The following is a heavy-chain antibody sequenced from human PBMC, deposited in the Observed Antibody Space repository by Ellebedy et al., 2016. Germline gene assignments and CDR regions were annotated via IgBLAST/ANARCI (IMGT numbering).Heavy chain of an antibody. CDR2: MYYSGSTGST. CDR3: ARAGWQFVLDY. CDR1: GGSISSYY. Sequence: SETLSLXXTVSGGSISSYYWSWIRQPPGKGLEWIAYMYYSGSTGSTNYKPPLKSRVTITVDTSKNQFFLKLSSVTAADTAVYYCARAGWQFVLDYWGQGTLVTVSS. D-gene: IGHD6-6*01. V-gene: IGHV4-59*13. J-gene: IGHJ4*02.